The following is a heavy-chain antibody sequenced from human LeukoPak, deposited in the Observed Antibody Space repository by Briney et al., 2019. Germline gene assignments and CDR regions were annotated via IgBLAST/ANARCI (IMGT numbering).Heavy chain of an antibody. D-gene: IGHD4-11*01. CDR2: ISYNGNS. CDR1: GDSINSGDYY. CDR3: GQSYSSSQDH. Sequence: SQTLSLTCNVSGDSINSGDYYWSWIRQPPGKGLEWIGYISYNGNSYYSPSLKSRVSISTDTSRNQFFLRMTSVTAADTAVYFCGQSYSSSQDHWGRGILVAVSS. V-gene: IGHV4-30-4*08. J-gene: IGHJ4*02.